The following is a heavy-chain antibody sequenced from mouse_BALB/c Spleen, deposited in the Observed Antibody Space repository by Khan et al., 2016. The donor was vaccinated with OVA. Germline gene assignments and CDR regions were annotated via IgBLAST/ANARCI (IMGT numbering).Heavy chain of an antibody. J-gene: IGHJ3*01. Sequence: VRLQQSGTVLARPGTSVKMSCKASGYTFTSYWMHWVKQRPGQGLEWIGAIYPGNGDTSYNQKFKGKAKLTAVTSTSTAYMELSSLTNEDSSVYYCTRFGYLFAYWGQGTLVTVSA. D-gene: IGHD2-2*01. V-gene: IGHV1-5*01. CDR1: GYTFTSYW. CDR3: TRFGYLFAY. CDR2: IYPGNGDT.